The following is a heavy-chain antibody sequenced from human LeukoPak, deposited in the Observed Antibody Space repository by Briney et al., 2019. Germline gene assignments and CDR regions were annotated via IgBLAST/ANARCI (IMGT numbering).Heavy chain of an antibody. CDR2: TIPLFGTT. D-gene: IGHD1-1*01. V-gene: IGHV1-69*05. CDR3: ARGSWDDVGYYYYYYMDV. CDR1: GGSFSSHA. Sequence: SVKVSCRASGGSFSSHAVSWVRQAPGQGLEWLGGTIPLFGTTRYAQKFQGRVTITTDESTRTAYMDLSSLTSEDTAVYYCARGSWDDVGYYYYYYMDVWGKGSTVTVSS. J-gene: IGHJ6*03.